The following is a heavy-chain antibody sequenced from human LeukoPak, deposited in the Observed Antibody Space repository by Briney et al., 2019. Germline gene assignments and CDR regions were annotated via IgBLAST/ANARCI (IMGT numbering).Heavy chain of an antibody. CDR2: ISGGGGNT. D-gene: IGHD3-3*01. J-gene: IGHJ4*02. CDR1: GFTFSTYA. Sequence: GGSLRLSCAASGFTFSTYAMSWVRLAPGKGLEWVSAISGGGGNTYYADSVKCRFTISRANSKNTLYLQMNSLRAEDTAIYYCAKDRSDFHFFYFDYWGQGALVTVSS. V-gene: IGHV3-23*01. CDR3: AKDRSDFHFFYFDY.